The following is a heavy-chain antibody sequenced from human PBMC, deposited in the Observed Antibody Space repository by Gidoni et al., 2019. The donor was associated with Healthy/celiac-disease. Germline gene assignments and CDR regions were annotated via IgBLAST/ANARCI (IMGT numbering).Heavy chain of an antibody. D-gene: IGHD5-18*01. CDR1: GGTFSSYA. J-gene: IGHJ5*02. Sequence: QVQLVQSGAEVKKPGSSVKVSCKASGGTFSSYAISWVRQAPGQGLEWMGGIIPIFGTANYAQKFQGRVTITADESTSTAYMELSSLRSEDTAVYYCARDQLRDGYSRYNWFDPWGQGTLVTVSS. CDR2: IIPIFGTA. CDR3: ARDQLRDGYSRYNWFDP. V-gene: IGHV1-69*01.